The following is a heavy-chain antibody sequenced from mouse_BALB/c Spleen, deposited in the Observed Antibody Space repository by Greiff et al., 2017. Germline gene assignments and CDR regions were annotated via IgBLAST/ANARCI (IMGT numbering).Heavy chain of an antibody. D-gene: IGHD1-1*01. CDR1: GFTFSSFG. CDR3: ARRGLVVAYDYAMDY. CDR2: ISSGSSTI. J-gene: IGHJ4*01. Sequence: EVQLVESGGGLVQPGGSRKLSCAASGFTFSSFGMHWVRQAPEKGLEWVAYISSGSSTIYYADTVKGRFTISRDNPKNTLFLQMTSLRSEDTAMYYCARRGLVVAYDYAMDYWGQGTSVTVSS. V-gene: IGHV5-17*02.